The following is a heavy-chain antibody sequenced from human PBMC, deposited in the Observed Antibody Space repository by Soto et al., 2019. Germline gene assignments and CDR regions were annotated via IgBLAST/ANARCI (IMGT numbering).Heavy chain of an antibody. CDR3: ASQSHYSSGYSFDY. CDR2: ISSNGGYT. V-gene: IGHV3-64*01. J-gene: IGHJ4*02. Sequence: GGSLRLSCAASGYSISTYWMSWVRQAPGKGLEYVSAISSNGGYTYYANSVKGRFTISRDNSKNTLYLQMDSLRAEDMAVYYCASQSHYSSGYSFDYWGQGTLVTVSS. D-gene: IGHD3-22*01. CDR1: GYSISTYW.